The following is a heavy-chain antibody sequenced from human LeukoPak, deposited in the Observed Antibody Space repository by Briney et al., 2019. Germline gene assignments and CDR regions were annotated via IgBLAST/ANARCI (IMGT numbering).Heavy chain of an antibody. J-gene: IGHJ3*02. V-gene: IGHV3-23*01. CDR1: GFTFSSYA. D-gene: IGHD3-22*01. Sequence: GGSLRLSCAASGFTFSSYAMSWVRQAPGKGLEWVSAISGSGGSTYYADSVKGRFTISRDNSKNTLYLQMNSLRAEDTAVYYCAKDLTLYYYDSSGFDFDIWGQGTMVTVSS. CDR3: AKDLTLYYYDSSGFDFDI. CDR2: ISGSGGST.